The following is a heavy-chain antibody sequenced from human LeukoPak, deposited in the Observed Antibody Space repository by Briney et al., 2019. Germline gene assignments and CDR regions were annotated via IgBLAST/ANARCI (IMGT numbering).Heavy chain of an antibody. Sequence: KPSETLSLTCAVYGGSFSGYYWSWIRQPPGKGLEWIGEINHSGSTNYNPSLKSRVTISVDTSKSQFSLKLSSVTAADTAVYYCARGLDVVAVAGLYYFDYWGQGTLVTVSS. J-gene: IGHJ4*02. D-gene: IGHD6-19*01. CDR2: INHSGST. CDR3: ARGLDVVAVAGLYYFDY. CDR1: GGSFSGYY. V-gene: IGHV4-34*01.